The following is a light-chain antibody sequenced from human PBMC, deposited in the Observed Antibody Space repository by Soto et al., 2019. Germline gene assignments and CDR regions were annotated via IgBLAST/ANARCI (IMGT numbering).Light chain of an antibody. Sequence: DIQMTQSPSSLSASVGDRVTITCRASQNIRTYLNWYQQQPGKAPKLLIFAASSLQSGVPSRFSGSGSGTDFTLTITSLQPEDFATYYCQQSYSSPQPWTFGQGTKVEIK. V-gene: IGKV1-39*01. CDR1: QNIRTY. CDR3: QQSYSSPQPWT. J-gene: IGKJ1*01. CDR2: AAS.